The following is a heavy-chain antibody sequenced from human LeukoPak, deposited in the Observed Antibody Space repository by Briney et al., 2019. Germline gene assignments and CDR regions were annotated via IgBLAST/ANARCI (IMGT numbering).Heavy chain of an antibody. CDR2: INHSGST. CDR3: AREVYYYNMDV. CDR1: GGSFSGFY. Sequence: SETLSLTCAVYGGSFSGFYWSWIRQPPGKGLEWIGEINHSGSTKYNPSLKSRVTISVDTSKNQFSLKLRSVAAADTAVYYCAREVYYYNMDVWDKGTTVTISS. J-gene: IGHJ6*03. V-gene: IGHV4-34*01.